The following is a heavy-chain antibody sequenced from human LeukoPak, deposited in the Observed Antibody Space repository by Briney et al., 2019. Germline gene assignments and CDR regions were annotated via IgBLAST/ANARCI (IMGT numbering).Heavy chain of an antibody. Sequence: SETLSLTCTVSGGSITDYYWGWIRQPPGKGLEWIGYDYYSGSSNYNPSLKSRVTISVDTSKNQFSLKMSSVTAADTAVYYCARDPLTQTTVSNAHFDYWGQGTLVTVSS. CDR1: GGSITDYY. CDR3: ARDPLTQTTVSNAHFDY. CDR2: DYYSGSS. D-gene: IGHD4-17*01. V-gene: IGHV4-59*01. J-gene: IGHJ4*02.